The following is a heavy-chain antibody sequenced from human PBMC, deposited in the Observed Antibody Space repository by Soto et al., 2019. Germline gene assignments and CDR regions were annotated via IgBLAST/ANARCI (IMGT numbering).Heavy chain of an antibody. CDR3: GKDPNGDYVGAFDI. CDR2: ISGSGGRT. V-gene: IGHV3-23*01. D-gene: IGHD4-17*01. J-gene: IGHJ3*02. CDR1: GFTFSNYA. Sequence: PVGSLRLSCAASGFTFSNYAMTWVRQAPGKGLEWVSSISGSGGRTHYADSVKGRFTISRDNSRNTLSLQMDSLRADDTAVYYCGKDPNGDYVGAFDIWGQGTMVTVSS.